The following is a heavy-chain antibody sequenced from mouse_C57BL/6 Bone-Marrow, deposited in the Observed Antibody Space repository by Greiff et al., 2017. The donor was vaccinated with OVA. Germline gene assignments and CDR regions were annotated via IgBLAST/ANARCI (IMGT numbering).Heavy chain of an antibody. CDR1: GYTFTSYW. J-gene: IGHJ4*01. Sequence: QVQLQQSGAELVRPGSSVKLSCKASGYTFTSYWMHWVKQRPIQGLEWIGNIDPSDSETHYNQKFKDKATLTVDKSSSTAYMQLSSLTSEDSAVYYCARRYYYGSLDYWGQGTSVTVSS. CDR2: IDPSDSET. CDR3: ARRYYYGSLDY. V-gene: IGHV1-52*01. D-gene: IGHD1-1*01.